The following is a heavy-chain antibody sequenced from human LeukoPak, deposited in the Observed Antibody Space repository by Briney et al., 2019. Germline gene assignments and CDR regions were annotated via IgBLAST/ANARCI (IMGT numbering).Heavy chain of an antibody. CDR2: IKQDGSEK. Sequence: GGSPRLSCAASGFTFSSYWMSWVRQAPGKGLEWVANIKQDGSEKYYVDTVKGRFTISRDNAKNSLYLQMSSLRAEDTAVYYCASPYGDSLNYFDYWGQGTLVTVSS. V-gene: IGHV3-7*01. CDR1: GFTFSSYW. D-gene: IGHD4-17*01. CDR3: ASPYGDSLNYFDY. J-gene: IGHJ4*02.